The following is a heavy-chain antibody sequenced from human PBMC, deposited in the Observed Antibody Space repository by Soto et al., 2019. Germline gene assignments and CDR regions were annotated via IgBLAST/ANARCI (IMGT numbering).Heavy chain of an antibody. CDR1: AGSISSYY. CDR2: IYYSGST. V-gene: IGHV4-59*01. J-gene: IGHJ6*02. D-gene: IGHD6-19*01. CDR3: ARVGSGWEDYYYYYGMDV. Sequence: LETLSLTCTVAAGSISSYYWSWIRQPPGKRLEWIGYIYYSGSTNYNPSLNSRVTISVDTSKHQFSLKLSSVTAADTAVYYCARVGSGWEDYYYYYGMDVGGQGTTVTVLL.